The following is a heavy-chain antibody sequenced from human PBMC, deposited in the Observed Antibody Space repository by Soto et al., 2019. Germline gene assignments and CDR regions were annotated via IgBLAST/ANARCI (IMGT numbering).Heavy chain of an antibody. CDR1: GFSFSSYG. J-gene: IGHJ6*02. D-gene: IGHD2-21*01. V-gene: IGHV3-33*01. CDR3: ARGGYSVAYGMDV. CDR2: IWYDGSNK. Sequence: QVQLVESGGGVVQPGRSLRLSCAASGFSFSSYGMHWGRQAPGKGLEWVAVIWYDGSNKYYADSVKGRRTISRDNSKNTLYLQMNSLRAEDTAVYYCARGGYSVAYGMDVWGQGTTVTVPS.